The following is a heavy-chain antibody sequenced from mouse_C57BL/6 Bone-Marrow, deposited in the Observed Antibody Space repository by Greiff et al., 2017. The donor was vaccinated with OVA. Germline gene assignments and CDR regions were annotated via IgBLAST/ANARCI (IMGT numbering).Heavy chain of an antibody. J-gene: IGHJ2*01. CDR1: GYTFTDYE. D-gene: IGHD2-5*01. Sequence: QVQLKESGAELVRPGASVTLSCKASGYTFTDYEMHWVKQTPVHGLEWIGAIDPENGGTAYNQKFKGKAILTADKSSSTAYMELRSLTSEDSAVYYCTRSYSNYGDFDYWGQGTTLTVSS. V-gene: IGHV1-15*01. CDR2: IDPENGGT. CDR3: TRSYSNYGDFDY.